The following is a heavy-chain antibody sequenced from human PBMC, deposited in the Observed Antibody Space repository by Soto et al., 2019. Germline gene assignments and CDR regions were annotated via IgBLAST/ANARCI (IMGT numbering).Heavy chain of an antibody. D-gene: IGHD5-12*01. CDR2: IYSGGST. CDR1: GFTVSSNY. V-gene: IGHV3-66*01. CDR3: AKQRGGYDRDFDY. Sequence: EVQLVESGGGLVQPGGSLRLSCAASGFTVSSNYLSWVRQAPGKGLEWVSVIYSGGSTYYADSVKGRFTISRDNSKNTLYLQMNTLRVEDMAVYYCAKQRGGYDRDFDYWGQGTLVTVSS. J-gene: IGHJ4*02.